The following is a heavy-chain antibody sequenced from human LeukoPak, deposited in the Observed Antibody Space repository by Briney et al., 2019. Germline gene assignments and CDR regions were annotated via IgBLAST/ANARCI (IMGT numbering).Heavy chain of an antibody. V-gene: IGHV4-38-2*02. Sequence: SETLSLTCTVSGYSISSGYYWGWIRQPPGKGLEWIGSIYNSGSTSWFHSGSTSYNPSLKSRVTISVDTSKNQFSLKLSSVTAADTAVYYCARGGVVAVAWFDPWGQGTLVTVSS. CDR2: IYNSGSTSWFHSGST. D-gene: IGHD6-19*01. J-gene: IGHJ5*02. CDR1: GYSISSGYY. CDR3: ARGGVVAVAWFDP.